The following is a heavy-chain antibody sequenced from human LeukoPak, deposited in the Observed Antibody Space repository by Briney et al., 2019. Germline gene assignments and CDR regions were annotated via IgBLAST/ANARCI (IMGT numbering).Heavy chain of an antibody. CDR3: VKNSGIWSF. CDR1: GFTFDTTD. D-gene: IGHD1-26*01. J-gene: IGHJ4*02. Sequence: GGSLRLSCAASGFTFDTTDMAWVRQAPGKGPEWLSCISGTGDRTYYADSVRGRFTISRDNSKNMLYLQMTSLRVEDTATYYCVKNSGIWSFWGRGTLAAVSS. V-gene: IGHV3-23*01. CDR2: ISGTGDRT.